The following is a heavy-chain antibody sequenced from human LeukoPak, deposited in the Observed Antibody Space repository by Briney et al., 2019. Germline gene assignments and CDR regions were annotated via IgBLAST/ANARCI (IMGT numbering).Heavy chain of an antibody. J-gene: IGHJ4*02. CDR2: ISGSGGST. V-gene: IGHV3-23*01. CDR1: GFTFSSYA. D-gene: IGHD2-15*01. Sequence: GGSLRLSCAASGFTFSSYAMSWVRQAPGKGLEWVSAISGSGGSTYYADSVKGRFTISRDNSKNTLYLQMNSLRAEDTAVYYCAREMGYCSGGSCSFDYWGQGTLVTVSS. CDR3: AREMGYCSGGSCSFDY.